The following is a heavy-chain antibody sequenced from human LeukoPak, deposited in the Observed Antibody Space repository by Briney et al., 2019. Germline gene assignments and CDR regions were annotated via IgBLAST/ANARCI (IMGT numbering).Heavy chain of an antibody. CDR1: GGSISSNSAY. V-gene: IGHV4-39*01. CDR2: IYYSKNT. CDR3: ASPRGFSYEYFDH. D-gene: IGHD5-18*01. Sequence: PSETLSLTCTVSGGSISSNSAYWGWIRQPPGKGLEWIGSIYYSKNTYYNPSLKSRVTISADTSKNQFSLRLDSVSAADTAVYYCASPRGFSYEYFDHWGQGSLVTVSS. J-gene: IGHJ4*02.